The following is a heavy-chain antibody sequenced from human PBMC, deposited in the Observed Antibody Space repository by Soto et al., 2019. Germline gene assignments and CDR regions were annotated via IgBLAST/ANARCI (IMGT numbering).Heavy chain of an antibody. CDR3: ARSRSGAVPDSLGF. J-gene: IGHJ4*02. CDR1: GFTFSRFA. CDR2: ISKDGSVI. D-gene: IGHD3-10*01. Sequence: LRLSCAASGFTFSRFAIHWVRQAPGKGLEWVAVISKDGSVIYYADSVKGRFTISRDNSKSSLFLQVNSLTSEDTAVYHCARSRSGAVPDSLGFWGQGTLVT. V-gene: IGHV3-30*04.